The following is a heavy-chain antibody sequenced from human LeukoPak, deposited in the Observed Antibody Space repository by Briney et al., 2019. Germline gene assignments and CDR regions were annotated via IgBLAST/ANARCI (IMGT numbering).Heavy chain of an antibody. CDR1: GFTFSTYT. V-gene: IGHV3-30*04. Sequence: GGSLRLSCAASGFTFSTYTMHWVRQAPGKGLEWVAVILYDGSIKQYAESVKGRFTISRDNSKNTLDLQMNSLGVEDTAVYHCARIRTAYCGTTKCREFDHWGPGTLVAVSS. D-gene: IGHD2-21*01. CDR2: ILYDGSIK. J-gene: IGHJ4*02. CDR3: ARIRTAYCGTTKCREFDH.